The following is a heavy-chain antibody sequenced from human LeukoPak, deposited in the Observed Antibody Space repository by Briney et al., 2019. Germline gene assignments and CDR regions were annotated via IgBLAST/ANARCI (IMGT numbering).Heavy chain of an antibody. J-gene: IGHJ4*02. CDR2: INPNSGGT. V-gene: IGHV1-2*06. CDR1: GYTFTGYY. CDR3: AYDLVVVAATPV. D-gene: IGHD2-15*01. Sequence: ASVKISCKASGYTFTGYYMHWVRQAPGQGLEWMGRINPNSGGTNYAQKFQGRVTMTRDTSISTAYMELSRLRSDDTAVYYCAYDLVVVAATPVWGRGTLVTVPS.